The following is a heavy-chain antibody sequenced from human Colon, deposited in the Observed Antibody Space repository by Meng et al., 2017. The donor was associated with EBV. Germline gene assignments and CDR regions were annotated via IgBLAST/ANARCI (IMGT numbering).Heavy chain of an antibody. D-gene: IGHD2-8*02. CDR1: GGSLSRAY. Sequence: QVQLQQWGAGLLKPSETLSLTCAVNGGSLSRAYWNWIRQPPGKGLEWIGEIIHGGSPSYNPSLKSRVTISIDTSKNQLSLMLSSVTAADTAVYYCARRPTGIDYCGQGTLVTVSS. V-gene: IGHV4-34*12. J-gene: IGHJ4*02. CDR3: ARRPTGIDY. CDR2: IIHGGSP.